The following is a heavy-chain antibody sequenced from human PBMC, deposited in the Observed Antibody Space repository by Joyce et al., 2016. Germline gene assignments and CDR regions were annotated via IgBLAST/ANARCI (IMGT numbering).Heavy chain of an antibody. CDR3: ARGLINGHDFDL. V-gene: IGHV1-2*02. Sequence: QVQLVQSGAAVKKPGASVKVSCKASGYTFTGYYTHWVRQAPGQGPEWMGWIHPNSGGTKYLQKFQGRVTMTRDTAISTAYMELSGMTSDDTAIYYCARGLINGHDFDLWGRGTLVTVSS. CDR1: GYTFTGYY. D-gene: IGHD2-8*01. CDR2: IHPNSGGT. J-gene: IGHJ4*02.